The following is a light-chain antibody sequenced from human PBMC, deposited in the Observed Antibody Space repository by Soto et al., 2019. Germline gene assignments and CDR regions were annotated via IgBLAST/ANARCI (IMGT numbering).Light chain of an antibody. Sequence: EIVLTQSPGTLSLSPGERATLSCRASQSVSSNSLAWYQQKPGQAPRLLISGASSRATGIPDRFSGSGSGTYFPLTISRLEPEDFAVYYCHQYGSSPGTFGQGTKVEI. CDR2: GAS. J-gene: IGKJ1*01. V-gene: IGKV3-20*01. CDR3: HQYGSSPGT. CDR1: QSVSSNS.